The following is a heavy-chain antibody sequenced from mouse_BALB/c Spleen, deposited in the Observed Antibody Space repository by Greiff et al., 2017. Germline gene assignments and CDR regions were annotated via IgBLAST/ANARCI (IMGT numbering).Heavy chain of an antibody. CDR1: GFNIKDTY. CDR2: IDPANGNT. J-gene: IGHJ4*01. V-gene: IGHV14-3*02. Sequence: VQLQQSGAELVKPGASVKLSCTASGFNIKDTYMHWVKQRPEQGLEWIGRIDPANGNTKYDPKFQGKATITADTSSNTAYLQLSSLTSEDTAVYYCARVIPALYYAMDYWGQGTSVTVSS. CDR3: ARVIPALYYAMDY.